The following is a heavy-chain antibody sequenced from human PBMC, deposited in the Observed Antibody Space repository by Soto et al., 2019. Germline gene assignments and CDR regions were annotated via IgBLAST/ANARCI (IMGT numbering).Heavy chain of an antibody. CDR1: GYTFTSYG. CDR3: AREKKGYSSSWYSNWFDP. D-gene: IGHD6-13*01. CDR2: ISAYNGNT. J-gene: IGHJ5*02. V-gene: IGHV1-18*01. Sequence: GASVKVSCKASGYTFTSYGISWVRQAPGQGLEWMGWISAYNGNTNYAQKLQGRVTMTTDTSTSTAYMELRSLRSDDTAVYYCAREKKGYSSSWYSNWFDPWGQGTLVTVSS.